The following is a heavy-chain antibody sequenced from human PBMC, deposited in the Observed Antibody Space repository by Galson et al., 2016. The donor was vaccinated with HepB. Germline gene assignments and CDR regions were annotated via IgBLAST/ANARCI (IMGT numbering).Heavy chain of an antibody. CDR3: ARDIDGYYADY. CDR2: VRQGGIEK. J-gene: IGHJ4*02. CDR1: GFTFNIYS. V-gene: IGHV3-7*01. D-gene: IGHD2-2*03. Sequence: SLRLSCAASGFTFNIYSMNWVRQAPGKGLEWVATVRQGGIEKHYLDSVKGRFTISRDNAKNSVDLQMNSLSIEDTAVYYCARDIDGYYADYWGQGTLVTVSS.